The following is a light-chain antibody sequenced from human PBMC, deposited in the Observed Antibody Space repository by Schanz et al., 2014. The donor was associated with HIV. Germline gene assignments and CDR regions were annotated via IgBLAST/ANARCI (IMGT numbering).Light chain of an antibody. Sequence: DIQITQSPSTLSASIGDRITITCRASQSIGDSLAWFQQKPGKAPYLLISEASTLETGVPSRFSGSGSGTEFTLAISSLQPDDFAIYYCQQYDTFPYTFGQGTKLDIQ. CDR1: QSIGDS. J-gene: IGKJ2*01. CDR2: EAS. CDR3: QQYDTFPYT. V-gene: IGKV1-5*03.